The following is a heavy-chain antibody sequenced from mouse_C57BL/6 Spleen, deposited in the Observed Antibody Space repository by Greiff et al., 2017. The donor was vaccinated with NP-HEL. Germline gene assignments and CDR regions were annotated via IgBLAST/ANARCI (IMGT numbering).Heavy chain of an antibody. J-gene: IGHJ1*03. CDR3: ARPPYDGYHGYWYFDV. Sequence: QVQLQQPGAELVKPGASVKLSCKASGYTFTSYWMHWVKQRPGQGLEWIGMIHPNSGSTNYNEKFKSKATLTVDKSSSPAYMKLVRLTSEDSAVYYSARPPYDGYHGYWYFDVWGTGTTVTVSS. CDR2: IHPNSGST. D-gene: IGHD2-3*01. CDR1: GYTFTSYW. V-gene: IGHV1-64*01.